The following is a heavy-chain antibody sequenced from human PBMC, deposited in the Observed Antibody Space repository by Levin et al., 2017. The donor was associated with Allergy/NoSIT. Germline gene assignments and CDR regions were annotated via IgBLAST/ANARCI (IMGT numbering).Heavy chain of an antibody. J-gene: IGHJ3*02. CDR1: GYTFTSYG. Sequence: ASVKVSCKASGYTFTSYGISWVRQAPGQGLEWMGWISAYNGNTNYAQKLQGRVTMTTDTSTSTAYMELRSLRSDDTAVYYCAGYSSSWYIDAFDIWGQGTMVTVSS. V-gene: IGHV1-18*01. D-gene: IGHD6-13*01. CDR3: AGYSSSWYIDAFDI. CDR2: ISAYNGNT.